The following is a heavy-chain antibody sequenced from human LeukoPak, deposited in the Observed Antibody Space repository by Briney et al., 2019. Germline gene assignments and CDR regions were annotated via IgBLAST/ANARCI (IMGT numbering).Heavy chain of an antibody. D-gene: IGHD4-17*01. J-gene: IGHJ4*02. CDR1: GFTFSNAW. CDR2: IKSKTDGGST. V-gene: IGHV3-15*01. CDR3: TTDYGDYWGRGSSYFDY. Sequence: GGSPRLSCAASGFTFSNAWMSWVRQAPGKGLEWVGRIKSKTDGGSTAYAAPVKGSFTISRDDYKIKLYLQMDSLKTEETAVYYCTTDYGDYWGRGSSYFDYWGQGTLVTVSS.